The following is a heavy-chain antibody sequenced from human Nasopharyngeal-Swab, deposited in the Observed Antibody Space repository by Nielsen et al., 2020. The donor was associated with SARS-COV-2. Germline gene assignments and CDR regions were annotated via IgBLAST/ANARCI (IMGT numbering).Heavy chain of an antibody. CDR2: LYYSGFT. J-gene: IGHJ4*02. CDR1: GVSISSSNYY. D-gene: IGHD1-26*01. V-gene: IGHV4-39*01. CDR3: ARRTEYRASYYLGGYFDY. Sequence: SETLSLTCSVSGVSISSSNYYWGWIRQPPGKGLEWIAGLYYSGFTYYNPSLKSRVTISVDPSKNQISLKLSSVTAADTAVYYCARRTEYRASYYLGGYFDYWGQGTLVTVSS.